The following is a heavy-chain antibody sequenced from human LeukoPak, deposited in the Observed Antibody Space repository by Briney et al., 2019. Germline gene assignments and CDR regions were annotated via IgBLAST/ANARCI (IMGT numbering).Heavy chain of an antibody. D-gene: IGHD2-21*02. Sequence: PGGSLRLSCAASGFTFSNAWMSWVRQAPGKGLEWVGRIKSKADGGTADYAAPVKGRFTISRDDSKNTLYLQMNSLKTEDTAVYYCTTGAGGDPGAFDIWGQGTMVTVSS. V-gene: IGHV3-15*01. CDR2: IKSKADGGTA. CDR1: GFTFSNAW. CDR3: TTGAGGDPGAFDI. J-gene: IGHJ3*02.